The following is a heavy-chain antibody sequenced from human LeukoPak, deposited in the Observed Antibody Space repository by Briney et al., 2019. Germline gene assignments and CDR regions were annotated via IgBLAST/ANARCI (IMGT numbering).Heavy chain of an antibody. CDR3: ARDSGSGYYYYGMDV. J-gene: IGHJ6*02. V-gene: IGHV4-59*01. D-gene: IGHD3-10*01. CDR2: VYYSGST. Sequence: KTSETLSLTCAVYGGSFSSYYWSWIRQPPGKGLEWLGCVYYSGSTNYNPSLKSRVTLSVDTSKNQFSLNLSSVTAADTAVYYCARDSGSGYYYYGMDVWGQGTTVTVSS. CDR1: GGSFSSYY.